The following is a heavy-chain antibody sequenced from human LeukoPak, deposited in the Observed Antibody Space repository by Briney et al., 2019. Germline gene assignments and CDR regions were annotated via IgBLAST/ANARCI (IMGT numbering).Heavy chain of an antibody. CDR1: GASFNDYY. CDR3: TRMTTGHDY. D-gene: IGHD4-17*01. J-gene: IGHJ4*02. Sequence: SETLSLTCAVSGASFNDYYWSWVRRTPGEGLEWIGEINHSGYTNDSPSLKSRVTLSIDTSRKQFSLNLRSVTVADTGIYYCTRMTTGHDYWGQGTLVTVSS. CDR2: INHSGYT. V-gene: IGHV4-34*01.